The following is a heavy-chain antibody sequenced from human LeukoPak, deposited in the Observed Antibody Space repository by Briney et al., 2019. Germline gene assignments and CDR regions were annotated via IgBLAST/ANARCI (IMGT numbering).Heavy chain of an antibody. CDR1: GYTFTGYY. V-gene: IGHV1-2*02. D-gene: IGHD3-22*01. CDR3: AISNYYDSSGYYSPRFYYFDY. CDR2: INPNSGGT. Sequence: GASVKVSCKASGYTFTGYYMHWVRQAPGQGLEWMGWINPNSGGTNYAQKFQGRVTMTRDTSISTAYMELSRLRSDDTAVYYCAISNYYDSSGYYSPRFYYFDYWGQGTLVTVSS. J-gene: IGHJ4*02.